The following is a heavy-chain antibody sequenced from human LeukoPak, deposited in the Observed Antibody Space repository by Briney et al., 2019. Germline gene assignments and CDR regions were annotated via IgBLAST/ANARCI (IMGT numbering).Heavy chain of an antibody. Sequence: PGGSLRLSCAASGFTVSSNYMSWVRQAPGKGLEWVSVIYSGGSTYYADSVKGRFTISRDNSKNTLYLQMNSLRAEDTALYYCARLTMVRGVITAYYYFDYWGQGTLVTVSS. CDR2: IYSGGST. V-gene: IGHV3-53*01. CDR1: GFTVSSNY. CDR3: ARLTMVRGVITAYYYFDY. D-gene: IGHD3-10*01. J-gene: IGHJ4*02.